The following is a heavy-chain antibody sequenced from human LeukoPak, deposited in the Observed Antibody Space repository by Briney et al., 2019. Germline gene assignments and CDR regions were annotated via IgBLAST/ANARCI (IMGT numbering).Heavy chain of an antibody. V-gene: IGHV3-23*01. D-gene: IGHD6-19*01. J-gene: IGHJ4*02. CDR2: ISGSGGST. CDR1: GFTFSSYA. Sequence: GGSLRLSCAASGFTFSSYAMSWVRQAPGKGLEWVSAISGSGGSTYYADSVKGRFTISRDNSKNTLYLQMNSLRAGDTAVYYCAKGSGWYGTNYFDYWGQGTLVTVSS. CDR3: AKGSGWYGTNYFDY.